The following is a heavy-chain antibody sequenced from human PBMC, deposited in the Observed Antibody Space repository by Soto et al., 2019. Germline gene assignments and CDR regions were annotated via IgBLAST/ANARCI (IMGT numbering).Heavy chain of an antibody. CDR2: ISGSGGST. CDR1: GFTFSSYA. V-gene: IGHV3-23*01. Sequence: GESLKISCAASGFTFSSYAMSWVRQAPGKGLEWVSAISGSGGSTYYADSVKGRFTISRDNSKNTLYLQMNSLRAEDMAVYYCATNYGSGSYYKADDAFDIWGQGTMVTVSS. J-gene: IGHJ3*02. CDR3: ATNYGSGSYYKADDAFDI. D-gene: IGHD3-10*01.